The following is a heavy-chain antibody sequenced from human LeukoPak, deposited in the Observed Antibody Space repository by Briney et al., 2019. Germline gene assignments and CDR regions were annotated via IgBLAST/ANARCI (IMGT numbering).Heavy chain of an antibody. CDR2: ISSSGSTI. Sequence: GGSLRLSCAASGFTSSDYYMSWIRQAPGKGLEWVSYISSSGSTIYYADSVKGRFTISRDNAKNSLYLQMNSLGAEDTAVYYCARGPPYYDFWSGYPRGGQGTLVTVSS. CDR3: ARGPPYYDFWSGYPR. CDR1: GFTSSDYY. J-gene: IGHJ4*02. D-gene: IGHD3-3*01. V-gene: IGHV3-11*01.